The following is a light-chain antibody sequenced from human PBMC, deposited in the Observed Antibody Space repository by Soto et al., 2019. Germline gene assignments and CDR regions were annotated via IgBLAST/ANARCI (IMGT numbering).Light chain of an antibody. CDR3: QTWATGIGI. CDR2: INTDGTH. J-gene: IGLJ2*01. CDR1: SGHRTYA. V-gene: IGLV4-69*01. Sequence: QLVLTHSPSASASLGASVKLTCTLSSGHRTYAIAWHQQRPEKGPRYLMKINTDGTHTKADGIPDRFSGSSSGAEHYLTISSLQSEDEADYYCQTWATGIGIFGGGTKLTVL.